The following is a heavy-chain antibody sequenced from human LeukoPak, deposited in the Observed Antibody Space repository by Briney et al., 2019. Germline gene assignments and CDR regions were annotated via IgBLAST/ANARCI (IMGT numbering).Heavy chain of an antibody. V-gene: IGHV4-4*07. D-gene: IGHD6-19*01. Sequence: SETLSLTCTVSGGSISSYYWSWIRQPAGKGLEWIGRIYTSGSTNYNPSLKSRVTISVDKSKNQFSLKLSSVTAADTAVYYCARGGSSGWHNWFDPWGQGTLVTVSP. CDR1: GGSISSYY. J-gene: IGHJ5*02. CDR3: ARGGSSGWHNWFDP. CDR2: IYTSGST.